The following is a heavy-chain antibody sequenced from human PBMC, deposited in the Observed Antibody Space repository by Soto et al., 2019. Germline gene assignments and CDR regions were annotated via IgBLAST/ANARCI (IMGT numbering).Heavy chain of an antibody. V-gene: IGHV1-69*01. J-gene: IGHJ5*02. CDR1: ADSFISYA. CDR2: IIPIFGTA. Sequence: SVKLSCNASADSFISYAIIWVRHAPGQGLEWMGGIIPIFGTANYAQKFQGRVTITADESTSTAYMELSSLGSEDTAVYYCARGAQDPFARFDPWGQGTLVTVSS. CDR3: ARGAQDPFARFDP.